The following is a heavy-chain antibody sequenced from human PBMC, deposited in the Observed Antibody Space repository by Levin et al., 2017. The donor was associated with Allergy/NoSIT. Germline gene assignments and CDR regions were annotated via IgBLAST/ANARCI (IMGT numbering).Heavy chain of an antibody. Sequence: GGSLRLSCAASGFNFENYAMHWVRQGPGKGLEWVSGISWNGGSIAYADSVKSRFTIARDNAKSSLYLQMNSLRAEDTAFYYCVRDWTAYISSQDCDYWGQGTQVTVSS. CDR3: VRDWTAYISSQDCDY. D-gene: IGHD6-13*01. J-gene: IGHJ4*02. CDR1: GFNFENYA. CDR2: ISWNGGSI. V-gene: IGHV3-9*01.